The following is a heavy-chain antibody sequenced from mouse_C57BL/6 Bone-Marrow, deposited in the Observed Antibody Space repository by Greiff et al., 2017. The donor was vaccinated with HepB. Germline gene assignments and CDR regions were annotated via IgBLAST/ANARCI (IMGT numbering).Heavy chain of an antibody. Sequence: EVKVVESGGGLVKPGGSLKLSCAASGFTFSDYGMHWVRQAPEKGLEWVAYISSGSSTIYYADTVKGRFTISRDNAKNTLFLQMTSLRSDDTAMYYCASLYYSNWDFDVWGTGTTVTVSS. J-gene: IGHJ1*03. CDR3: ASLYYSNWDFDV. CDR2: ISSGSSTI. CDR1: GFTFSDYG. D-gene: IGHD2-5*01. V-gene: IGHV5-17*01.